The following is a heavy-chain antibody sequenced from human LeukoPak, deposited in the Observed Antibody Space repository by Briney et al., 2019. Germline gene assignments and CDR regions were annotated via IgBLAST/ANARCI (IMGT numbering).Heavy chain of an antibody. Sequence: PGGSLRLSCGVSGITLSNYAMSWVRPAPGKGLEWVAGLSGSAGGTTYADAVRGSLTISRDNPKHILFLQMDRLRAEDQDVYFCATQGFVVRVFVGGFHREAYYFDSWGQGAQLTVSS. D-gene: IGHD3-10*01. CDR1: GITLSNYA. J-gene: IGHJ4*02. V-gene: IGHV3-23*01. CDR2: LSGSAGGT. CDR3: ATQGFVVRVFVGGFHREAYYFDS.